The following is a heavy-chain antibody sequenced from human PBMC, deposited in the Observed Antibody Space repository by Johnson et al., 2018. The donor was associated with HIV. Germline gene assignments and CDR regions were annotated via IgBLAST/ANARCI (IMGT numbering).Heavy chain of an antibody. CDR1: GFTFSSYD. D-gene: IGHD3-16*01. CDR3: ARLNDYLWGQRDDAFDI. V-gene: IGHV3-13*01. CDR2: IGTAGDT. J-gene: IGHJ3*02. Sequence: VQLVESGGGLVQPGGSLRLSCAASGFTFSSYDMHWVRQATGKGLEWVSAIGTAGDTYYPGSVKGRLTISRENAKNSLYLQMNSLRAEDTAVYYCARLNDYLWGQRDDAFDIWGQGTMVTVSS.